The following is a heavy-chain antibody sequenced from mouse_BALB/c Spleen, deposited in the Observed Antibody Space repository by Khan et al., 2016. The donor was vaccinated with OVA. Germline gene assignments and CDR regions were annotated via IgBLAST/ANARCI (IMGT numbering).Heavy chain of an antibody. CDR3: ARIYGSDFDY. CDR2: INPHIGET. CDR1: GYSFTGYF. Sequence: VQLKQSGPELVKPGASVKIPCKASGYSFTGYFMNWVMQSHGKSLEWIGRINPHIGETFYNQKFKDKATLTVDKSSSTAHMELRSLASEDSAVYYCARIYGSDFDYWGQGTTLTVSS. V-gene: IGHV1-20*02. J-gene: IGHJ2*01. D-gene: IGHD1-1*01.